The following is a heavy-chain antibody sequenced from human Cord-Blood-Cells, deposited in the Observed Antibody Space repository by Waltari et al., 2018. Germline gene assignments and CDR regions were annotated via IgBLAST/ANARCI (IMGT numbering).Heavy chain of an antibody. J-gene: IGHJ4*02. CDR2: INPNSGGT. D-gene: IGHD6-6*01. CDR3: ARGEAARLFDY. CDR1: GHTFHGYY. V-gene: IGHV1-2*02. Sequence: QVQLVQTGAEVTTPEASVKVSCKASGHTFHGYYLHWVRQAPGQGLEWMGWINPNSGGTNYAQKFQGRVTMTRDTSISTAYMELSRLRSDDTAVYYCARGEAARLFDYWGQGTLVTVSS.